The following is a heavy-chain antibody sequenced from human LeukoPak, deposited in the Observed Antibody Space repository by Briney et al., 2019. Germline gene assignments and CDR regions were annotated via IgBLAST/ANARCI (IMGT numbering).Heavy chain of an antibody. V-gene: IGHV1-18*01. CDR1: GYTFTSYG. Sequence: ASVKVSCKASGYTFTSYGISWVRQAPGQGLEWMGWISAYNGNTNYAQKLQGRVTMTTDTSTSTAYMELRSLRSDDTAVYYCARDPFYSSGWWEFDYWGQGTLVTVSS. CDR3: ARDPFYSSGWWEFDY. CDR2: ISAYNGNT. J-gene: IGHJ4*02. D-gene: IGHD6-19*01.